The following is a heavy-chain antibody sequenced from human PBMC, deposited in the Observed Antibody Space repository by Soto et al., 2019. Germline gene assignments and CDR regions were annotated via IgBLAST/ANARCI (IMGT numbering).Heavy chain of an antibody. D-gene: IGHD6-13*01. Sequence: QVQLQESGPGLVKPSETLSLTCTVSGGSISSYYWSWIRQPPGKGLEWIGYIYNSGSTNYNPSLKSRGTISADTSKNQFSLKLSSVTAADTAVYYCARQSGSSWYFWFDPWGQGTLVTVSS. CDR1: GGSISSYY. V-gene: IGHV4-59*08. CDR3: ARQSGSSWYFWFDP. CDR2: IYNSGST. J-gene: IGHJ5*02.